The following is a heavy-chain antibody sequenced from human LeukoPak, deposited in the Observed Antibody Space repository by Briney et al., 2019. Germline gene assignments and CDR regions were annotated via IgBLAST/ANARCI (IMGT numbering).Heavy chain of an antibody. D-gene: IGHD3-22*01. Sequence: PGGSLRLSCAASGFGFGSYGMNWVRQAPGKGLEWVSSISRNGDYIDYAASLKGRFIISRDNANKSLSQEMNSLRVEDTALYFCARDVGGDSTGFWYFDLWGRGTLVTVSS. J-gene: IGHJ2*01. CDR2: ISRNGDYI. V-gene: IGHV3-21*01. CDR3: ARDVGGDSTGFWYFDL. CDR1: GFGFGSYG.